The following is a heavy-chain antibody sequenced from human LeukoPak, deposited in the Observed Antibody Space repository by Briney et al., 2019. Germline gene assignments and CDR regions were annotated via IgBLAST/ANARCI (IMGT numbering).Heavy chain of an antibody. D-gene: IGHD4-23*01. Sequence: GGSLRLSCAASGFTFGSYGMSWVRQAPGKELEWVSAISGSAVSTYYADSVKGRFTISRDNSKNTLYLQMNSLRVEGTAVYYCAKAVPKAVVTPSFDYWGQGTLVTVSS. V-gene: IGHV3-23*01. CDR2: ISGSAVST. J-gene: IGHJ4*02. CDR1: GFTFGSYG. CDR3: AKAVPKAVVTPSFDY.